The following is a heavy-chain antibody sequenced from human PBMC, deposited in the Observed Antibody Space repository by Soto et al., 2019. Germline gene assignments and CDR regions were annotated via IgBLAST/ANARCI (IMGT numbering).Heavy chain of an antibody. CDR2: INAGNGNT. Sequence: GASVKVSCKASGYTFTSYAMHWVRQAPGQRLEWMGWINAGNGNTKYSQKFQGRGTITRDTSASTAYMELSSLRSEDTAVYYCARIDGDYGNYPYYLDYWGQGTLVTVS. V-gene: IGHV1-3*01. CDR3: ARIDGDYGNYPYYLDY. J-gene: IGHJ4*02. CDR1: GYTFTSYA. D-gene: IGHD4-17*01.